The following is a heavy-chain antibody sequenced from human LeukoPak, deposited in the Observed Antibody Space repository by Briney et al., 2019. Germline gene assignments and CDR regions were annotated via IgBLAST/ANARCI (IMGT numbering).Heavy chain of an antibody. V-gene: IGHV1-8*01. Sequence: ASVKVSCKASGYTFTSYDINWVRQATGQGLEWMGWMNPNSGNTGYAQKFQGRVTMTRNTSISTAYMELSSLRSEDTAVYYCARSPRIYYYGSGSYFIDYWGQGTLVTVSS. D-gene: IGHD3-10*01. J-gene: IGHJ4*02. CDR1: GYTFTSYD. CDR3: ARSPRIYYYGSGSYFIDY. CDR2: MNPNSGNT.